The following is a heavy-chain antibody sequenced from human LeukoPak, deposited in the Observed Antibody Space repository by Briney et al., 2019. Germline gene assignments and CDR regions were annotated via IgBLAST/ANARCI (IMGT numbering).Heavy chain of an antibody. CDR3: ARVGMSSSGWYYFDY. Sequence: GGSLRLSCAASGFTFSDYYMSWIRQAPGKGLEWVSYISSSSSYTNYADSVKGRFIISRDNAKNSLYLQMNSLRAEDTAVYYCARVGMSSSGWYYFDYWGQGTLVTVSS. J-gene: IGHJ4*02. V-gene: IGHV3-11*05. CDR2: ISSSSSYT. CDR1: GFTFSDYY. D-gene: IGHD6-19*01.